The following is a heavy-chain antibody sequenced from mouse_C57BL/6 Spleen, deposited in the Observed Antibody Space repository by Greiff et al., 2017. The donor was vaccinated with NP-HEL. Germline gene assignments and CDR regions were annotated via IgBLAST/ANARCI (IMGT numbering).Heavy chain of an antibody. V-gene: IGHV1-15*01. J-gene: IGHJ4*01. CDR1: GYTFTDYE. CDR2: IDPETGGT. Sequence: QVQLQQSGAELVRPGASVTLSCKASGYTFTDYEMHWVKQTPVHGLEWIGAIDPETGGTAYNQKFKGKAILTADKSSSTAYMELRSLTSEDSAVYYCTRSRGNYAMDYWGQGTSVTVSS. CDR3: TRSRGNYAMDY.